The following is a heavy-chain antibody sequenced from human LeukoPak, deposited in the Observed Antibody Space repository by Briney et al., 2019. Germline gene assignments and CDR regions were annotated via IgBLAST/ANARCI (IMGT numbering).Heavy chain of an antibody. CDR1: GFTFSSHW. J-gene: IGHJ3*02. CDR3: ARGLQLEDAFDI. Sequence: GGSLRLSCAASGFTFSSHWMSWVRQAPGKGLEWVANIKENGSEEYYVDSVKGRFTISRDNAKNSLYLQMNSLRVEDTAVYYCARGLQLEDAFDIWGQGTMVAVSS. CDR2: IKENGSEE. D-gene: IGHD1-1*01. V-gene: IGHV3-7*01.